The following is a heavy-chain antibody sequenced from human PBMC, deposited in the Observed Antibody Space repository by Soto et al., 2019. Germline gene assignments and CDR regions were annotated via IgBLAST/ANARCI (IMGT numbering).Heavy chain of an antibody. J-gene: IGHJ6*02. V-gene: IGHV1-69*13. Sequence: ASVKVSCKASGGTFSSYAISWVRQAPGQGLEWMGGIIPIFGTANYAQKFQGRVTITADESTSTAYMELSSLRSEDTAVYYCARVDNWNHPQKLGGMDVWGQGTTVTVSS. CDR3: ARVDNWNHPQKLGGMDV. D-gene: IGHD1-20*01. CDR2: IIPIFGTA. CDR1: GGTFSSYA.